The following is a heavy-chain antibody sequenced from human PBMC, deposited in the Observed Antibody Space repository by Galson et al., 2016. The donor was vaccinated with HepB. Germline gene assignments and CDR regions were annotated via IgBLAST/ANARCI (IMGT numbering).Heavy chain of an antibody. CDR3: ARDPSWYTSGWYDF. V-gene: IGHV3-23*01. D-gene: IGHD6-19*01. CDR1: GFTFSSHA. CDR2: LSGSGGST. J-gene: IGHJ5*01. Sequence: SLRLSCAASGFTFSSHAMSWVRQAPGRGLEWVSCLSGSGGSTYYADSVKGRFTIPRDNSKNTLYLQMNSLRAADTAIYYCARDPSWYTSGWYDFWGQGALVTVSS.